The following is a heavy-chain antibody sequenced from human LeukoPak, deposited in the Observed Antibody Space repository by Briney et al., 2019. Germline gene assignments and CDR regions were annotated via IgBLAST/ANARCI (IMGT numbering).Heavy chain of an antibody. V-gene: IGHV3-64*01. J-gene: IGHJ3*02. CDR1: GFTFSSYG. Sequence: GGSLRLSCAASGFTFSSYGMHWVRQAPGKGLEYVSATSSNGGSTYYANSVKGRFTISRDNSKNTLYLQMGSLRAEDMAVYYCARALTVGAPGAFDIWGQGTMVTVSS. CDR2: TSSNGGST. D-gene: IGHD1-26*01. CDR3: ARALTVGAPGAFDI.